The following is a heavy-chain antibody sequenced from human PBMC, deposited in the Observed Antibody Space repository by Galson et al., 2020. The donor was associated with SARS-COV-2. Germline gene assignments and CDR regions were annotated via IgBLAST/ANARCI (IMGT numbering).Heavy chain of an antibody. CDR3: ARPPEHRSGSYDAFDI. CDR2: IYPGDSDT. Sequence: KIGESLKISCKGSGYTFSSSWIDWVRQKPGKGLEWMGIIYPGDSDTRYSPSFQGQVTISADKSISTAYLQWSSLKASDTAMYYCARPPEHRSGSYDAFDIWGQGTRVTVSS. CDR1: GYTFSSSW. J-gene: IGHJ3*02. D-gene: IGHD6-25*01. V-gene: IGHV5-51*01.